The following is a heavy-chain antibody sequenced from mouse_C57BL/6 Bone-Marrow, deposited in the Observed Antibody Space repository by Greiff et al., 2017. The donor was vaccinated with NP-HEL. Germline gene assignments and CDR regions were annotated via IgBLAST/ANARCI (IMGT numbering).Heavy chain of an antibody. V-gene: IGHV1-64*01. CDR3: ARASLLRFAMDY. CDR1: GYTFTSYW. Sequence: QVQLKQPGAELVKPGASVKLSCKASGYTFTSYWMHWVKQRPGQGLEWIGMIHPNSGSTNYNEKFKSKATLTVDKSSSTAYMQLSSLTSEDSAVYYCARASLLRFAMDYWGQGTSVTVSS. J-gene: IGHJ4*01. D-gene: IGHD1-2*01. CDR2: IHPNSGST.